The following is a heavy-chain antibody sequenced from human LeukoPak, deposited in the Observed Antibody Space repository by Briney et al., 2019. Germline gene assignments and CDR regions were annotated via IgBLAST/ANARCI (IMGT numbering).Heavy chain of an antibody. CDR1: GFTFSSYA. V-gene: IGHV3-23*01. Sequence: GESLRLSCAASGFTFSSYAMSWVRQAPGKGLEWVSAISGSGGSTYYADSVKGRFTISRDNPKNTLYLQMNSLGAEDTAVYYCAKSEWLLSKYYFDYWGQGTLVTVSS. CDR3: AKSEWLLSKYYFDY. D-gene: IGHD3-3*01. J-gene: IGHJ4*02. CDR2: ISGSGGST.